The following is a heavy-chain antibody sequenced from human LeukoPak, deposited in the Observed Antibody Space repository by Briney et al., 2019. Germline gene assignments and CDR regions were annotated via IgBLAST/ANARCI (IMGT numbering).Heavy chain of an antibody. V-gene: IGHV3-30-3*01. CDR1: GFTFSSYA. CDR3: AKALSNAFDI. Sequence: PGGSLRLSCAASGFTFSSYAMHWVRQAPGKGLEWVAVISYDGSNKYYADSVRGRFTISRDNSKNTLYLQMNSLRAEGTAVYYCAKALSNAFDIWGQGTMVTVSS. CDR2: ISYDGSNK. J-gene: IGHJ3*02.